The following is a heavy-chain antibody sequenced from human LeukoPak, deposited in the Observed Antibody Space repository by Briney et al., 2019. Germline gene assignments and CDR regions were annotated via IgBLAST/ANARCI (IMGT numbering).Heavy chain of an antibody. D-gene: IGHD3-22*01. CDR3: ARGYYYDSSGYYPRHLNWFDP. Sequence: SETLSLTCTVSGGSISSSSYYWGWIRQPPGKGLEWIGSIYYSGSTYYNPSLKSRVTISVDTSKNQFSLKLSSVTAADTAVYYCARGYYYDSSGYYPRHLNWFDPWGQGTLVTVSS. CDR1: GGSISSSSYY. CDR2: IYYSGST. J-gene: IGHJ5*02. V-gene: IGHV4-39*07.